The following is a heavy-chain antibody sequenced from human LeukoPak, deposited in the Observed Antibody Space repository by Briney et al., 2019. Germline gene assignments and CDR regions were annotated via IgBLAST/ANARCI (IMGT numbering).Heavy chain of an antibody. V-gene: IGHV4-59*08. J-gene: IGHJ6*02. Sequence: SETLSLTCTVSGGSISSYYWSWIRQPPGKGLEWIGYIYYSGSTNYNPSLKSRVTISVDTSNNQFSLKLSSVTAADTAVYYCASGSNYYYYGMGVWGQGTTVTVSS. CDR1: GGSISSYY. CDR2: IYYSGST. CDR3: ASGSNYYYYGMGV. D-gene: IGHD1-26*01.